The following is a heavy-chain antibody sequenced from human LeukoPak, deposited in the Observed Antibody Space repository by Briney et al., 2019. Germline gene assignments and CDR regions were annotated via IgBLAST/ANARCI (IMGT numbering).Heavy chain of an antibody. CDR2: ISYDGSDK. D-gene: IGHD5-18*01. CDR3: AKNAHYQGYSYGGIDY. J-gene: IGHJ4*02. CDR1: GFTFSSYG. Sequence: GGSLRLSCAASGFTFSSYGMHWVRQAPGKGLEWVAVISYDGSDKYSADSVKGRFTISRDNSKNTLYLQMNSLRAEDTAVYYCAKNAHYQGYSYGGIDYWGQGTLVTVSS. V-gene: IGHV3-30*18.